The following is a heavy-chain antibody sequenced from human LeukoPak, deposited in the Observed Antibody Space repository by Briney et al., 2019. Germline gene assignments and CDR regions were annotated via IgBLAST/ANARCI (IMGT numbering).Heavy chain of an antibody. D-gene: IGHD1-14*01. Sequence: ASLKASCKASGYTSTGYYMHWVRQAPGQGLECMRGFNPNRGGTNYAQKYEGRVTMRRDTSISTAYMELSRQRSNDTAVYYCARSARISLDAFDIWGQGTMVTVSS. J-gene: IGHJ3*02. CDR1: GYTSTGYY. V-gene: IGHV1-2*02. CDR2: FNPNRGGT. CDR3: ARSARISLDAFDI.